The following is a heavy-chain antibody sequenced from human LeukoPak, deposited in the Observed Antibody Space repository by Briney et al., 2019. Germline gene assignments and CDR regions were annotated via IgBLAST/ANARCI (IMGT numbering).Heavy chain of an antibody. CDR3: ARVAGSGLWFGELYWFDP. Sequence: SETLSLTCTVSGYSISSGYYWGWIRQPPGKGLEWIGSIYHSGSTYYNPSLKSRVTISVDTSKNQFSLKLSSVTAADTAVYYCARVAGSGLWFGELYWFDPWGQGTLVTVSS. J-gene: IGHJ5*02. V-gene: IGHV4-38-2*02. CDR2: IYHSGST. D-gene: IGHD3-10*01. CDR1: GYSISSGYY.